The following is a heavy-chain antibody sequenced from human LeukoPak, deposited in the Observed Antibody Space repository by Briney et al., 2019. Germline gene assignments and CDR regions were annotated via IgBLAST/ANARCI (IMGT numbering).Heavy chain of an antibody. V-gene: IGHV3-30*18. D-gene: IGHD2-2*01. CDR3: AKDTYCSSTSCYLAFVYYYYGMDV. Sequence: GGSLRLSCAASGFTFSSYGMHWVRQAPGKGLEWVAVISYDGSNIYYADSVKGRFTISRDNSKNTLYLQMNSLRAEDTAVYYCAKDTYCSSTSCYLAFVYYYYGMDVWGKGTTVTVSS. J-gene: IGHJ6*04. CDR2: ISYDGSNI. CDR1: GFTFSSYG.